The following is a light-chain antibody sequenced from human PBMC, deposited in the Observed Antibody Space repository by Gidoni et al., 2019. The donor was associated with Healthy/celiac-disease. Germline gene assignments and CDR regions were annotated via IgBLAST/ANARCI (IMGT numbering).Light chain of an antibody. CDR1: KLGDKY. Sequence: SYELTQPPSVSVSPGQPASITCSGDKLGDKYACWYQQKPGQSPVLVIYQDSKRPSGIPERFSGSNSGNTAALTISGTQAMDEADYYCQAWDTSYVFGTGTKLTVL. V-gene: IGLV3-1*01. CDR3: QAWDTSYV. J-gene: IGLJ1*01. CDR2: QDS.